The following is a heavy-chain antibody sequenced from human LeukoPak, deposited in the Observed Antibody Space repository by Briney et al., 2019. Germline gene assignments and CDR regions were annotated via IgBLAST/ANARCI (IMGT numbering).Heavy chain of an antibody. CDR3: ARGWGGSGSQNWFDL. J-gene: IGHJ5*02. Sequence: RPSETLSLTCAVYGGSFSGYYWSWIRQPPGKGLEWIGEINHSGSTNYNPSLKSRVTISVDTSKNQFSLKLSSVTAADTAVYYCARGWGGSGSQNWFDLWGQGTLVTVSS. CDR2: INHSGST. CDR1: GGSFSGYY. V-gene: IGHV4-34*01. D-gene: IGHD3-10*01.